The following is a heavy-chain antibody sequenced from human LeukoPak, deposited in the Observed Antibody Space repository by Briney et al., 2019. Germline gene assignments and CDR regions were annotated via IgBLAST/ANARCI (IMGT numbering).Heavy chain of an antibody. CDR1: GFTFTISA. CDR2: IVVGSGNT. V-gene: IGHV1-58*02. CDR3: AARFRLEDY. J-gene: IGHJ4*02. Sequence: SVKVSCKASGFTFTISAMQWVRQARGQRLEWIGWIVVGSGNTNYAQKFQERVTITRDMSTSKAYMELSSLRSEDTAVYYCAARFRLEDYWGQGTLVTVSS.